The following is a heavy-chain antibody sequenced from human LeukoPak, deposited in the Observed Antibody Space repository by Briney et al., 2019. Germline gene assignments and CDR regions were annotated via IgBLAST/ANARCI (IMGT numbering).Heavy chain of an antibody. CDR1: GYTFTDYY. CDR2: INPNDGDT. CDR3: ARANFLYCSSSTCLFDY. D-gene: IGHD2-2*01. V-gene: IGHV1-2*02. Sequence: ASVKVSCKASGYTFTDYYMHWVRQAPGQGLEWMGWINPNDGDTNYAQKFQGRVTMTRDTSISTAHMEVSRLRSDDTAVYYCARANFLYCSSSTCLFDYWGQGTLVTVSS. J-gene: IGHJ4*02.